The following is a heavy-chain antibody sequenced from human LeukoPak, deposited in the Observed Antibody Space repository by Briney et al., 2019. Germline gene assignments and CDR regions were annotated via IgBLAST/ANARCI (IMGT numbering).Heavy chain of an antibody. CDR2: ISGSGGST. CDR1: GFSFSSFA. V-gene: IGHV3-23*01. D-gene: IGHD4-17*01. Sequence: GGSLRLSCAASGFSFSSFAMTWVRQAPGKGLEWVSAISGSGGSTYYADSVKGRFTISRDNSKNTLYLQMNSLRAEDTAVYYCAKGVWTTATLYYFDYWGQGTLVTVSS. CDR3: AKGVWTTATLYYFDY. J-gene: IGHJ4*02.